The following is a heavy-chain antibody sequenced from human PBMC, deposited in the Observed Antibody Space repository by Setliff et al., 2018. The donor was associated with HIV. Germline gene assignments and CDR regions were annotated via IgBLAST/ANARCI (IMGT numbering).Heavy chain of an antibody. V-gene: IGHV1-2*02. Sequence: ASVKVSCKASGYTFTGYYMHWVRQAPGQGLEWMGWINPNSGGTKYSQQFPGRVTMTRDTSINTAYMELSRLRSDDTAVYCCARDKLEETAESLWGPMKNDAFDIWGPGTLVTVSS. CDR1: GYTFTGYY. CDR3: ARDKLEETAESLWGPMKNDAFDI. CDR2: INPNSGGT. D-gene: IGHD3-16*01. J-gene: IGHJ3*02.